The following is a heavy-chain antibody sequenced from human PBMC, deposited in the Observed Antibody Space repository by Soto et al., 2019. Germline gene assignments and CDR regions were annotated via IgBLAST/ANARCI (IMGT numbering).Heavy chain of an antibody. Sequence: EGQLLESGGGLVQPGGSLRLSCVASGFTFKNFAMTWVRQAPGKGVAWVSAIGGGGSSANYADSVKGRFTVSRDDSKSTLYLQMSGLRVDDTALYYCAKDAVAYNGEWDWFDLWGQGTLVTVSS. CDR1: GFTFKNFA. V-gene: IGHV3-23*01. CDR2: IGGGGSSA. D-gene: IGHD3-10*01. J-gene: IGHJ5*02. CDR3: AKDAVAYNGEWDWFDL.